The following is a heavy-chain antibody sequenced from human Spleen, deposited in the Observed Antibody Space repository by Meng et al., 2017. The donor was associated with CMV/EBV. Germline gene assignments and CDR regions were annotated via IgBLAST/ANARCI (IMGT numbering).Heavy chain of an antibody. Sequence: GESLKISCAASGFTFSSYWMSWVRQAPGKGLEWVANIKQDGREKYYVDSVKGRFTISRDNAKNSLYLQMNSLRAEDTAVYYCARFNELFLTKYNWFDPWGQGTLVTVSS. J-gene: IGHJ5*02. CDR3: ARFNELFLTKYNWFDP. V-gene: IGHV3-7*01. D-gene: IGHD4-11*01. CDR1: GFTFSSYW. CDR2: IKQDGREK.